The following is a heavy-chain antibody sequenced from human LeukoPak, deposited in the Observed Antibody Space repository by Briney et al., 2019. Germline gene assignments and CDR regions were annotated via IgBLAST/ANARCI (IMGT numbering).Heavy chain of an antibody. V-gene: IGHV1-18*01. CDR1: GYTFSSSG. Sequence: GASVKVSCKASGYTFSSSGISWVRQAPGQGLEWMVWIDTYNGNTNYAVSLRGSVTLTTDTSTSTAYMEVRSLRADDTAVYFCAREGEWELPRTVNSSYYMDVWGKGTTVTVSS. CDR2: IDTYNGNT. J-gene: IGHJ6*03. CDR3: AREGEWELPRTVNSSYYMDV. D-gene: IGHD1-26*01.